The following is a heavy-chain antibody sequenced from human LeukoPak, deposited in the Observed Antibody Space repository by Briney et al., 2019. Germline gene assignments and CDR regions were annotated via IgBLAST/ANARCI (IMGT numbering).Heavy chain of an antibody. D-gene: IGHD6-13*01. Sequence: VGSLRLSCAASGLTFSTYGMHWVRQAPGKGLEWVAFIRYDGSDKYYADSVKGRFTISRDNSKNTLYLQMNSLRVEDTAVFHCAKGKAAAGTIYFDVWGKGTTVTVSS. J-gene: IGHJ6*03. CDR3: AKGKAAAGTIYFDV. V-gene: IGHV3-30*02. CDR1: GLTFSTYG. CDR2: IRYDGSDK.